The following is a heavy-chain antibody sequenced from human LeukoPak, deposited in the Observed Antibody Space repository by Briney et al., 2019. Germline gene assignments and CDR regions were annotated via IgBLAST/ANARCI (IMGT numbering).Heavy chain of an antibody. V-gene: IGHV4-4*02. Sequence: SGTLSLTCAVSGGSISSSNWWSWVRQPPGKGLEWIGEINHSGSTNYNPSLKSRVTISVDTSKNQFSLKLSSVTAADTAVYYCARRRPPFITVELRNYFDYWGQGTLVTVSS. D-gene: IGHD1-7*01. J-gene: IGHJ4*02. CDR3: ARRRPPFITVELRNYFDY. CDR2: INHSGST. CDR1: GGSISSSNW.